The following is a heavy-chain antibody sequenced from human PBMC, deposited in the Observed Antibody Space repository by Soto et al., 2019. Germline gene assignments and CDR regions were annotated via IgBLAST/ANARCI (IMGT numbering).Heavy chain of an antibody. CDR1: GFTFNHYA. CDR2: IIANGGT. CDR3: AKDYTVAADPSSVILFDY. D-gene: IGHD2-15*01. Sequence: PGGSLRLSCAASGFTFNHYAMSWVRQAPGKGQEWVSIIIANGGTFYADSVKGRFTISRDNSKNTVYLQMSSLRVEDTAIYYCAKDYTVAADPSSVILFDYWGQGALVTVSS. V-gene: IGHV3-23*01. J-gene: IGHJ4*02.